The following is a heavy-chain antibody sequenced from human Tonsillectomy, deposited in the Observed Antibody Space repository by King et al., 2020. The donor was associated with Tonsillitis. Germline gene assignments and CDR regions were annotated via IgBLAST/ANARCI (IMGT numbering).Heavy chain of an antibody. V-gene: IGHV2-5*01. CDR2: IYWNDDK. Sequence: ITLKESGPTLVKPTQTLTLTCTFSGFSLSTSGVGGGWIRQPPGKALEWLALIYWNDDKRYILSLKSRLTITKDTAKNQVVLTITNMDPVDTATYYCAHQGDILTGYDYWGQGTLVTVAS. CDR3: AHQGDILTGYDY. CDR1: GFSLSTSGVG. D-gene: IGHD3-9*01. J-gene: IGHJ4*02.